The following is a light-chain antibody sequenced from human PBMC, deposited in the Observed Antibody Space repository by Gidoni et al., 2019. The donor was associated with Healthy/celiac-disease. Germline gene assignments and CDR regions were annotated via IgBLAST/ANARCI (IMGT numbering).Light chain of an antibody. CDR2: AAS. J-gene: IGKJ5*01. CDR3: QQSYSTLSIT. Sequence: DIQMTQSPYSLSASVGDRVTITCRASQSISSYLNWYQQKPGKAPKLLIYAASSLQSGVPSRFSGSGSGTDFTLTISSLQPEDFATYYCQQSYSTLSITFXQXTRLEIK. V-gene: IGKV1-39*01. CDR1: QSISSY.